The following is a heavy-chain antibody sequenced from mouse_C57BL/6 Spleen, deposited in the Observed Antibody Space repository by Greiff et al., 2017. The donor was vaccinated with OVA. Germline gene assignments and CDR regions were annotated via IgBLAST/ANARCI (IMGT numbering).Heavy chain of an antibody. CDR3: ASENYVRTFAY. CDR1: GYTFTSYW. CDR2: IHPNSGST. J-gene: IGHJ3*01. V-gene: IGHV1-64*01. D-gene: IGHD1-1*01. Sequence: QVQLQQSGAELVKPGASVKLSCKASGYTFTSYWMHWVKQRPGQGLEWIGMIHPNSGSTNYNEKFKSKATLTVDKSSSTAYMQLSSLTSEDSAVYYGASENYVRTFAYWGQGTLVTVSA.